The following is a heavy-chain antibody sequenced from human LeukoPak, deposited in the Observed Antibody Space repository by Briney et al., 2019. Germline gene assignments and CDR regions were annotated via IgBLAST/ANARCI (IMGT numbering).Heavy chain of an antibody. J-gene: IGHJ4*02. CDR1: GGTFSSYA. V-gene: IGHV1-69*04. Sequence: SVKVSCKASGGTFSSYAISWVRQAPGQGLEWMGRIIPILGIANYAQKFQGRVTITAGKSTSTAYMELSSLGSEDTAVYYCARGIRGYSYGPDIVGLGYWGQGTLVTVSS. CDR2: IIPILGIA. D-gene: IGHD5-18*01. CDR3: ARGIRGYSYGPDIVGLGY.